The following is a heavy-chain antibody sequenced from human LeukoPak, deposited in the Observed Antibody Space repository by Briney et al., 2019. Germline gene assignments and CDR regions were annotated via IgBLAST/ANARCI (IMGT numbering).Heavy chain of an antibody. CDR3: AREGGYSNYGNYYYYMDV. J-gene: IGHJ6*03. CDR1: GFTFSSYS. CDR2: ISSSSSYI. Sequence: GGSLRLSCAASGFTFSSYSINWVRQAPGKGLEWVSSISSSSSYIYYTDSVKGRFTISRDNAKNSLYLQMNSLRAEDTAVYYCAREGGYSNYGNYYYYMDVWGKGTTVTVSS. V-gene: IGHV3-21*01. D-gene: IGHD4-11*01.